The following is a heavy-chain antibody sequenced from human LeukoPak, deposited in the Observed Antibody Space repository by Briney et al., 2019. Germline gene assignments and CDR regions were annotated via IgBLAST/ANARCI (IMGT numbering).Heavy chain of an antibody. V-gene: IGHV3-23*01. CDR2: ISGSGGST. CDR3: AKNKDWNDEELDY. D-gene: IGHD1-1*01. CDR1: GFTFSSYA. J-gene: IGHJ4*02. Sequence: GGSLRLSCAASGFTFSSYAMSWVRQAPGKGLEWVSAISGSGGSTYYADSVKGRFPISRDNSKNTLYLQMNSLRAEDTAVYYCAKNKDWNDEELDYWGQGTLVTVSS.